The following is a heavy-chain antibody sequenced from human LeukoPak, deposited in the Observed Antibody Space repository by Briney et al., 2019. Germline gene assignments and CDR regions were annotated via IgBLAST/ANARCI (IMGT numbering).Heavy chain of an antibody. J-gene: IGHJ4*02. CDR1: GFTFSNYG. V-gene: IGHV3-21*01. Sequence: GGSLRLSCAAPGFTFSNYGMHRVRQAPGKGLEWVSSISSSSSYIYYADSVKGRFTISRDNAKKSLFLQMNSLRAEDTAVYYCARAREGYSYVFDYWGQGILVTVSS. D-gene: IGHD5-18*01. CDR3: ARAREGYSYVFDY. CDR2: ISSSSSYI.